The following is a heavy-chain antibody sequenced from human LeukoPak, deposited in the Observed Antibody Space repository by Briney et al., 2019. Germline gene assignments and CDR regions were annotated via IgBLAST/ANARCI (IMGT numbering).Heavy chain of an antibody. CDR3: ARGLVPNY. Sequence: PSETLSLTCAVYGGSFSGYYWSWIGQPPGKGLEWIGEINHSGSTNYNPSLKSRVTISVDTSKNQFSLKLSSVTAADTAVYYCARGLVPNYWGQGTLVTVSS. D-gene: IGHD2-8*01. CDR2: INHSGST. J-gene: IGHJ4*02. CDR1: GGSFSGYY. V-gene: IGHV4-34*01.